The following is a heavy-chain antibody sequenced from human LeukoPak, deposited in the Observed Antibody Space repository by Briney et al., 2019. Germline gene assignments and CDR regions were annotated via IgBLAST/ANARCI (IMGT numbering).Heavy chain of an antibody. CDR2: IGPGHET. CDR3: VRGDLCREGIHCYYYGMDV. V-gene: IGHV3-13*01. Sequence: GGSLTLSCAASGFTFSNYDIHWVRQGLGKGLAWVSAIGPGHETYYADSVKGRFTIVRENAKNSLYLQMDSLRAGDTAVYFCVRGDLCREGIHCYYYGMDVWGQGTTVTVSS. D-gene: IGHD2/OR15-2a*01. J-gene: IGHJ6*02. CDR1: GFTFSNYD.